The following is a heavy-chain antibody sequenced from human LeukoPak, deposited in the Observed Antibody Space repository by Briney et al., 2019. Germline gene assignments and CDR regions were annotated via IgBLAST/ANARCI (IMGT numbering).Heavy chain of an antibody. CDR3: ASGTLVGATFDY. V-gene: IGHV3-11*04. D-gene: IGHD1-26*01. CDR1: GFTFSDYY. CDR2: ISSSGSTI. J-gene: IGHJ4*02. Sequence: GGCLRLSYAASGFTFSDYYMSWIRQAPGKGRGWVSYISSSGSTIYYADSVKGRFTISRDNAKNSLYLQMNSLRAEDTAVYYCASGTLVGATFDYWGQGTLVTVSS.